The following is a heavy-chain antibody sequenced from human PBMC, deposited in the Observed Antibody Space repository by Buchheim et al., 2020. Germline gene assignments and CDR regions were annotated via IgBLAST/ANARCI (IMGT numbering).Heavy chain of an antibody. CDR3: TTQYFHDSGGYYYNWYFDL. J-gene: IGHJ2*01. Sequence: EVQLVESGGGLVEPGGSPRLSCVASGFTFTNAWMSWVRQAPGKGLEWVGRIKSRSDGGATDYAAPVKGRFTIPRDDPENGRYLQMNSLNTEDTAVYYCTTQYFHDSGGYYYNWYFDLWGRGTL. CDR1: GFTFTNAW. V-gene: IGHV3-15*01. D-gene: IGHD3-22*01. CDR2: IKSRSDGGAT.